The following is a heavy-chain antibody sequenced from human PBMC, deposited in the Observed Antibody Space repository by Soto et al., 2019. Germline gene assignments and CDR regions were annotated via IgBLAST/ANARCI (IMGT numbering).Heavy chain of an antibody. J-gene: IGHJ3*02. CDR1: GYTFTGYY. CDR2: INPNSDGT. Sequence: QVQLVQSGAEVKKPGASVKVSCKASGYTFTGYYMHWVRQAPGQGLEWMGWINPNSDGTNYAQKFQGRVTMTRDTSISTAYMELSRLRSDDTAVYYCARSRATDAFDIWGQGTMVTVSS. V-gene: IGHV1-2*02. CDR3: ARSRATDAFDI.